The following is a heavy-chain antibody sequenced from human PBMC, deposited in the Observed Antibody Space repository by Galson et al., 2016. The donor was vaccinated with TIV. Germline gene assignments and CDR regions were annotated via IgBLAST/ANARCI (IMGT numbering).Heavy chain of an antibody. Sequence: SLRLSCAGFGFPFIHYSVNWVRQAPGKGLEWVAFVSSSGRFLYYADSVKGRFTISKDNAKNSLNLQMNSLRVEDTAVYYCARVKGDGEYSYGAFEFWGQGTQVTVSS. CDR1: GFPFIHYS. D-gene: IGHD5-18*01. CDR2: VSSSGRFL. V-gene: IGHV3-21*01. J-gene: IGHJ4*02. CDR3: ARVKGDGEYSYGAFEF.